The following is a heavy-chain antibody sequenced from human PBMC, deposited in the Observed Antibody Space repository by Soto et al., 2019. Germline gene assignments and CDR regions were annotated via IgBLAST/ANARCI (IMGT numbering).Heavy chain of an antibody. CDR2: ISSGSAFI. V-gene: IGHV3-21*01. CDR3: TRDQGGSYDSWFDP. CDR1: FSMYS. D-gene: IGHD1-26*01. Sequence: SLRLSCNFSFSMYSMDWVRQAPGKGLEWVASISSGSAFIKYADSVKGRFTISRDNAKNSVSLQMSSLRVEDTAMYYCTRDQGGSYDSWFDPWGRGTLVTVSS. J-gene: IGHJ5*02.